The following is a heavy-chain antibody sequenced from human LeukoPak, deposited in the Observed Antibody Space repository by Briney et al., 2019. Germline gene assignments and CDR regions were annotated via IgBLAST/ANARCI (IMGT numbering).Heavy chain of an antibody. J-gene: IGHJ6*04. D-gene: IGHD3-10*02. V-gene: IGHV3-48*04. CDR2: ISSSGSTL. CDR3: AEFGIAMIGGV. CDR1: GFTFSSYG. Sequence: GGSLRLSCAASGFTFSSYGMHWVRQAPGKGLEWVSYISSSGSTLYYADSVKGRSIISSDNAKTSLYLQMNSLSAETTAVYYCAEFGIAMIGGVWGKGTTVTISS.